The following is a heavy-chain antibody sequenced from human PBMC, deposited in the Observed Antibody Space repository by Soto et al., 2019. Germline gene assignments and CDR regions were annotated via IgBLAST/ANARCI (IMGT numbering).Heavy chain of an antibody. J-gene: IGHJ4*02. CDR3: ARHNHYYDSSGYLYYFDY. CDR2: IYYSGST. V-gene: IGHV4-59*08. D-gene: IGHD3-22*01. CDR1: GGSISSYY. Sequence: SETLSLTCTVSGGSISSYYWSWIRQPPGKGLEWIGYIYYSGSTNYNPSLKSRVTISVDTSKNQFSLKLSSVTAADTAVYYCARHNHYYDSSGYLYYFDYWGQGTLVTVSS.